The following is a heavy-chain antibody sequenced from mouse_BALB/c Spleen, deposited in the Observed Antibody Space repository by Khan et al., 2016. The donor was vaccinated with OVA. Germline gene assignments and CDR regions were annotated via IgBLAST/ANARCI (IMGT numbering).Heavy chain of an antibody. J-gene: IGHJ4*01. CDR1: GFSLTDYA. CDR2: IWGGGSK. Sequence: VQLQESGPGLVAPSQSLSITYTVSGFSLTDYAVSWIRQPPGKGLEWLGVIWGGGSKYYNSALKSRLSISKDNSKSQVFLKMNSLHTDDTAMYYCARDPPYYAIDYWGQGSSVTVSS. V-gene: IGHV2-6-5*01. CDR3: ARDPPYYAIDY.